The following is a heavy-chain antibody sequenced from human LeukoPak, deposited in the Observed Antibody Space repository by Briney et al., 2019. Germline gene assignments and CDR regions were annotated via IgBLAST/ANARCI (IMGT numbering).Heavy chain of an antibody. D-gene: IGHD3-10*01. Sequence: PGGSLRLSCAASGFTFSSYAMHWVRQAPGKGLEWVAVISYDGSNKYYADSVKGRFTISRDNSKNSLYLQMNSLRTEDTALYYCAKAFGELNYWGQGTLVTVSS. CDR3: AKAFGELNY. CDR1: GFTFSSYA. CDR2: ISYDGSNK. J-gene: IGHJ4*02. V-gene: IGHV3-30*04.